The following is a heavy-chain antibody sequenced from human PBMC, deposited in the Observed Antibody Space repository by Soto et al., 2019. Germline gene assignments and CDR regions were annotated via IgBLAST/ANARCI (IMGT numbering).Heavy chain of an antibody. J-gene: IGHJ4*02. CDR3: ARDEGSHGFDS. Sequence: QVQLVQSGAEVKKPGASVRVSCKASGYTFTNYGISLVRQAPGQGLEWMGWVSGYNGNTNYAQKLRGRVTITTDTSTSTAYMELRTLRSDDTAVYYCARDEGSHGFDSWGQGTLVTVSS. V-gene: IGHV1-18*04. D-gene: IGHD6-19*01. CDR2: VSGYNGNT. CDR1: GYTFTNYG.